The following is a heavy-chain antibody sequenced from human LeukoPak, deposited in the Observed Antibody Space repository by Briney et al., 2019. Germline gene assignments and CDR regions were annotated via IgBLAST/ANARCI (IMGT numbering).Heavy chain of an antibody. D-gene: IGHD2-2*01. V-gene: IGHV3-23*01. CDR3: AKDGRITKDLVVVPAATGGLGEKYYMDV. J-gene: IGHJ6*03. CDR1: GFTFSSYA. Sequence: PGGSLRLSCAASGFTFSSYAMSWVRQAPGKGLEWVSAISGSGGSTNYADPVKGRFTISRDNSKNTLYLQMNSLRAEDTAVYYCAKDGRITKDLVVVPAATGGLGEKYYMDVWGKGTTVTVSS. CDR2: ISGSGGST.